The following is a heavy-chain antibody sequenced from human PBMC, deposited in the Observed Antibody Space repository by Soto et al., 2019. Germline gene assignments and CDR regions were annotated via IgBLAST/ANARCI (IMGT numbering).Heavy chain of an antibody. CDR2: INAGNGNT. CDR1: GYTFTSYA. J-gene: IGHJ4*01. V-gene: IGHV1-3*01. CDR3: ARGNTAPADY. Sequence: ASVKVSCKASGYTFTSYAMHWVRQAPGQRLEWMGWINAGNGNTKYSQNVQDRVTFTRDASASTIYMDLSSLRSEDTAVYYCARGNTAPADYWGHGTLVTVSS.